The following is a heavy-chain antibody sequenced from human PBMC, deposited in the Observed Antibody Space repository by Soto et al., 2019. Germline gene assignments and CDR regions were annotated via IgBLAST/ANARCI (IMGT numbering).Heavy chain of an antibody. D-gene: IGHD6-19*01. CDR3: AREIDSSGWYPFFDY. Sequence: ASVKVSCKASGYTFTGYYMHWVRQAPGQGLEWMGWINPNSGGTNYAQKFQGWVTMTRDTSISTAYMELSRLRSDDTAVYYCAREIDSSGWYPFFDYWGQGTLVTVSS. V-gene: IGHV1-2*04. CDR1: GYTFTGYY. CDR2: INPNSGGT. J-gene: IGHJ4*02.